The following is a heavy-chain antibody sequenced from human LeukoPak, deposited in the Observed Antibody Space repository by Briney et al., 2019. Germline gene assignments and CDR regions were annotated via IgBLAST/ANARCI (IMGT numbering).Heavy chain of an antibody. J-gene: IGHJ4*02. V-gene: IGHV1-69*13. D-gene: IGHD4-17*01. CDR2: IIPIFGTA. CDR1: GGTFSSYA. CDR3: ARGVSTTVTPAFDY. Sequence: SVTVSCTASGGTFSSYAISWVRQAPGQGLEWMGGIIPIFGTANYAQKFQGRVTITADESTSTAYMELSSLRSEDTAVYYCARGVSTTVTPAFDYWGQGTLVTVSS.